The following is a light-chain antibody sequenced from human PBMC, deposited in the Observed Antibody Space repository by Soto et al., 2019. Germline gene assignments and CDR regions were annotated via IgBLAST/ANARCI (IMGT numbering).Light chain of an antibody. CDR3: QQYNNWPPGFT. CDR1: QSVSSN. J-gene: IGKJ3*01. Sequence: EIVMTQSPATLSVSPGERATLSCRASQSVSSNLAGYQQKPGQAPRLLIYGASTRATGIPARFSGSGSGTEFTLTISSLQSEDFVVYYCQQYNNWPPGFTFGPGTKVDIK. V-gene: IGKV3-15*01. CDR2: GAS.